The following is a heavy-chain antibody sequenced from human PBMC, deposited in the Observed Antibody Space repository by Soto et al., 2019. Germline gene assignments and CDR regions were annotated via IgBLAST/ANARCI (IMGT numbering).Heavy chain of an antibody. Sequence: EVQLVESGGGLVKPGGSLRLSCAASGFTVSNAWMSRVRQAPGKGLEWVGRIKSKTDGGTTDYAAPVKGRFTISRDDSKNTLYLQMNSLKTEDTAVYYCTTDAVGLNEGFSGGQGTLVTVSS. V-gene: IGHV3-15*01. CDR2: IKSKTDGGTT. CDR3: TTDAVGLNEGFS. J-gene: IGHJ4*02. D-gene: IGHD1-26*01. CDR1: GFTVSNAW.